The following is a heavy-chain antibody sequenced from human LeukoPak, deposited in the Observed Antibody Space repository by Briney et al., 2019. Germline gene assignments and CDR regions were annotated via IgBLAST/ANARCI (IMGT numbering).Heavy chain of an antibody. V-gene: IGHV1-69*13. CDR1: GGTFSRYA. CDR2: IIPISGTT. CDR3: ATYCSSANCYIWGYYFDS. Sequence: ASVKVSCKASGGTFSRYAISWVRQAPRQGLEWMGGIIPISGTTNYAQKFQGRVTITADESTSTAYMELSSLRSEDTAMYYCATYCSSANCYIWGYYFDSWGQGTLVTVSS. D-gene: IGHD2-2*01. J-gene: IGHJ4*02.